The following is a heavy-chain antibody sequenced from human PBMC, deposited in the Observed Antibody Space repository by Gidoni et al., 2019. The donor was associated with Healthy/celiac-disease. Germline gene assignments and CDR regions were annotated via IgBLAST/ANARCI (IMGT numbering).Heavy chain of an antibody. D-gene: IGHD6-13*01. Sequence: QVQLQESGPGLVKPSETLSLTCTVSGGSISSYYWSWIRQPPGKGLEWIGYIYYSGSTNYNPSLKSRVTISVDTSKNQFSLKLSSVTAADTAVYYCAREKRQPPFYYYGMDVWGQGTTVTVSS. CDR1: GGSISSYY. CDR3: AREKRQPPFYYYGMDV. V-gene: IGHV4-59*01. J-gene: IGHJ6*02. CDR2: IYYSGST.